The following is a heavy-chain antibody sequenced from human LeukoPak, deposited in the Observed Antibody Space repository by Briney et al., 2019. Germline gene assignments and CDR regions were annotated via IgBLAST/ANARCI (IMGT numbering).Heavy chain of an antibody. CDR1: GYTFTSYG. J-gene: IGHJ6*02. Sequence: ASVKVSCKASGYTFTSYGISWVRQAPGQGLEWMGWISAYNGNTNYAQKLQGRVTMTTDTSTSTAYMELRSLRSDDTAVYYCAREGAVTTGYYYGMDVWGQGTTVTVSS. CDR2: ISAYNGNT. D-gene: IGHD4-17*01. CDR3: AREGAVTTGYYYGMDV. V-gene: IGHV1-18*01.